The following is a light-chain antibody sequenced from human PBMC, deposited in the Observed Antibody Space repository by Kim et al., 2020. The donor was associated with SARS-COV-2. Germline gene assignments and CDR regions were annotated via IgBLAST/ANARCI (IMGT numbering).Light chain of an antibody. CDR1: PTVNRNY. V-gene: IGKV3-20*01. CDR3: QQYGTSPYT. Sequence: SLGERAPLSCRASPTVNRNYLAWYQQKPGQAPRLLMYGASSRATGIPDRFSGSGSGTDFTLTISRLEPEDFAVYYCQQYGTSPYTFGQGTKVDIK. CDR2: GAS. J-gene: IGKJ2*01.